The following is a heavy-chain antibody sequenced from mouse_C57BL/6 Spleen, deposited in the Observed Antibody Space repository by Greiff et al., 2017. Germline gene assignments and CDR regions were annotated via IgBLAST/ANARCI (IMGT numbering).Heavy chain of an antibody. CDR2: ISSGGSYT. CDR3: TRPVYDDDEGTMDD. D-gene: IGHD2-4*01. V-gene: IGHV5-6*01. J-gene: IGHJ4*01. CDR1: GFTFSSFG. Sequence: EVKLVESGGDLVKPGGSLKLSCAASGFTFSSFGMSWVRQTPDKRLEWVATISSGGSYTYYPDSVKGRFTISRDNAKNTLYLQMSSLKSEDTAMYYGTRPVYDDDEGTMDDWGQGTSVTVSA.